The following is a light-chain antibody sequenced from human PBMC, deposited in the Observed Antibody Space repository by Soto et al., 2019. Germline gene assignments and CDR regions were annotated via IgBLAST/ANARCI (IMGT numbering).Light chain of an antibody. CDR1: QGISSN. J-gene: IGKJ4*01. CDR2: AIS. Sequence: DIQLTQSPSFLSASVGDRVTNTCRASQGISSNLAWYQQKPGKAPKLLIYAISTFQSGVPSRFSGSGSGTEFTLTISSLQPEDFATYYCQQLNTYPFTFGGGTKVEIK. CDR3: QQLNTYPFT. V-gene: IGKV1-9*01.